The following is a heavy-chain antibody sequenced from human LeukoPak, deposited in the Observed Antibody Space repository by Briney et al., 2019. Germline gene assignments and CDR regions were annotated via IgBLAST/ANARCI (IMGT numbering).Heavy chain of an antibody. CDR2: ISGSGGST. V-gene: IGHV3-23*01. J-gene: IGHJ4*02. Sequence: PGGSLRLSCAASGFTFSSYAMSWVRQAPGKGLEWVSAISGSGGSTYYADSVKGRFTISRDNSKNTLYLQMNSLRAEDTAVYYCAKDRYYYDSSGYSPFDYWGQGILVTVSS. D-gene: IGHD3-22*01. CDR1: GFTFSSYA. CDR3: AKDRYYYDSSGYSPFDY.